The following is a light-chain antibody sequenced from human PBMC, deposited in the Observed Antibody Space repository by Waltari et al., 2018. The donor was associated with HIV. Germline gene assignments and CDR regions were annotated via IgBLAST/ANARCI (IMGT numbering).Light chain of an antibody. CDR2: KEF. CDR3: QQYNSDPS. J-gene: IGKJ5*01. V-gene: IGKV1-5*03. CDR1: QDVSNL. Sequence: DIHMTQSPSTLSAFIGDRVTITCQASQDVSNLVALYQQKPGKAPKLLIHKEFVLENGVSLRFSGSGFGTELTLIIDRLEPDDFATYYCQQYNSDPSFGQGTRREMK.